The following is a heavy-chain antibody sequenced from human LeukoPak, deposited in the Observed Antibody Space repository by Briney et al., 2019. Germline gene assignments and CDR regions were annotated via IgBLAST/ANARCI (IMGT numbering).Heavy chain of an antibody. CDR2: MNQDGSQK. CDR1: GFTFSSYW. D-gene: IGHD3-3*01. Sequence: GGSLRLSCAASGFTFSSYWMSWVRQAPGKGLEWVANMNQDGSQKNYVASVKGRFTISRDNAKNSLYLQMNSLRAEDTAVYYCAREGFLDYWGQGTLVTVSS. V-gene: IGHV3-7*01. J-gene: IGHJ4*02. CDR3: AREGFLDY.